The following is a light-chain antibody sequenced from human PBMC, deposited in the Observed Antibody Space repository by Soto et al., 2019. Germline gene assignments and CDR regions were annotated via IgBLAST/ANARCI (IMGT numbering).Light chain of an antibody. CDR1: QDIRNH. CDR3: QQYHSYPIT. CDR2: DTS. V-gene: IGKV1-16*02. J-gene: IGKJ5*01. Sequence: DIQMTQSPSLLSASVGDRVTITCRASQDIRNHLAWFQQRPGKVPKSLIYDTSSLQSGVPSKFSGSGSGTDFTLTISSLQPEDFATYYCQQYHSYPITFGPGTRLE.